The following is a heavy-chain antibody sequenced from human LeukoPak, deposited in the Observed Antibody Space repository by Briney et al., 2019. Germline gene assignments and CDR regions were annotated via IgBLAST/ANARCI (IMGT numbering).Heavy chain of an antibody. CDR2: ISVYKGDT. V-gene: IGHV1-18*01. CDR1: GYTFTNFG. Sequence: GASVKVSFKASGYTFTNFGISWVRQAPGQGLEWMGWISVYKGDTNYAQILQDRVTMTTDTSTSTAYMELRSLRSDDTAVYYCARAGGWARGDYKPDAFDIWGQGTMVTVSS. J-gene: IGHJ3*02. CDR3: ARAGGWARGDYKPDAFDI. D-gene: IGHD6-19*01.